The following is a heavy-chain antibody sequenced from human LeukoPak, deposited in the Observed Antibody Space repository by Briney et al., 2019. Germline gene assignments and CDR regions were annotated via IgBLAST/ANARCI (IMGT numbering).Heavy chain of an antibody. CDR3: AREGELYSSSWYYFDY. CDR1: GFTCSSDW. V-gene: IGHV3-7*03. Sequence: GAALRLSGAASGFTCSSDWMSWVRQGPGKGLEWGANIKQDGSEKYHVDSVKGRFTSSQDKAKNSLYLQMNSLRAEDTAVYYCAREGELYSSSWYYFDYWGQGTLVTVSS. J-gene: IGHJ4*02. D-gene: IGHD6-13*01. CDR2: IKQDGSEK.